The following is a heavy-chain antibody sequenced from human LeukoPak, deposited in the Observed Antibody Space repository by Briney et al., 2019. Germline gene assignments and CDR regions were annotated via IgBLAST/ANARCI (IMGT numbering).Heavy chain of an antibody. J-gene: IGHJ4*02. CDR3: AKDVVGQQWPENY. D-gene: IGHD6-19*01. V-gene: IGHV3-30*04. CDR2: IQYDGSYK. CDR1: GFTFSGSA. Sequence: GGSLRLSCAASGFTFSGSAMHWVRQAPGKGLEWVAFIQYDGSYKDYGDSVKGRFTISRDNSKNTLYLQMNSLRAEDTAVYFCAKDVVGQQWPENYWGQGTLVTVSS.